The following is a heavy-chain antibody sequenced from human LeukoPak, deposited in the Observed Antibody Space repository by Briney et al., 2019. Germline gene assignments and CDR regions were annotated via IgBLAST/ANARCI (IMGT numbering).Heavy chain of an antibody. V-gene: IGHV4-31*03. CDR2: IYYSGST. J-gene: IGHJ3*02. CDR3: ARVSTHDAFDI. CDR1: GGSISSGGYY. Sequence: PSQTLSLTCTVSGGSISSGGYYWSWLRQHPGKGLEWIGYIYYSGSTYYNPSLKSRVTISVDTSKNQFSLKLSSVTAADTAVYYCARVSTHDAFDIWGQGTMVTVSS.